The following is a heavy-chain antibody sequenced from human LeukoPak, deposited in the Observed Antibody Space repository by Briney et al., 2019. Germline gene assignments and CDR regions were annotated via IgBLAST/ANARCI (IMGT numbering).Heavy chain of an antibody. J-gene: IGHJ4*02. Sequence: ASVKVSCKASGYTFTGYYMHWVRQAPGQGLEWLGWINPNSGGTNCAQKFQGRVTMTRDTSISTAYMELSRLRSDDTAVYYCAGDKYYYDSSGYLPFDYWGQGTLVTVSS. D-gene: IGHD3-22*01. V-gene: IGHV1-2*02. CDR3: AGDKYYYDSSGYLPFDY. CDR2: INPNSGGT. CDR1: GYTFTGYY.